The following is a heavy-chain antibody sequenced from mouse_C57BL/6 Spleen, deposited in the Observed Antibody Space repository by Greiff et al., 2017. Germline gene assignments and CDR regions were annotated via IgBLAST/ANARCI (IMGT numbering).Heavy chain of an antibody. D-gene: IGHD1-1*01. Sequence: EVKLVESGGGLVQPGGSLKLSCAASGIAFSRYWMSWVRRAPGKGLEWIGEINPDSSTINYAPSLKDKFIISRDNAKNTLYLQMSKVRSEDTALYYCARVWDYGSSGYFDVWGTGTTVTVSS. CDR3: ARVWDYGSSGYFDV. CDR2: INPDSSTI. J-gene: IGHJ1*03. CDR1: GIAFSRYW. V-gene: IGHV4-1*01.